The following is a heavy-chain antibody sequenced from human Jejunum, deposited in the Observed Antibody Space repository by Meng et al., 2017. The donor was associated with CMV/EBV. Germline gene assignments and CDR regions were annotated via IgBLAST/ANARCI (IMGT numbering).Heavy chain of an antibody. Sequence: WEASGFTFSSYWMHWVRQAPGKGLVWVSRINPGGSTTNYADSVKGRFSISRDNAKNTLYLQMDGLRADDTAVYYCATAGNYRLDTWGQGTLVTVSS. J-gene: IGHJ4*02. D-gene: IGHD5-24*01. CDR1: GFTFSSYW. CDR2: INPGGSTT. V-gene: IGHV3-74*01. CDR3: ATAGNYRLDT.